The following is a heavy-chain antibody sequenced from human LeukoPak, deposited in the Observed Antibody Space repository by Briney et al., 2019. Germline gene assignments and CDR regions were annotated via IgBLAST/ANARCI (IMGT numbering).Heavy chain of an antibody. D-gene: IGHD3-22*01. Sequence: PSETLSLXCTVSGGSISSGSYYWSWIRQPAGKGLEWIGRIYTSGSTNYNPSLKGRVTISVDTSKNQFSLKLSSVTAADTAVYYCARSLGYYYDSSGQYFDYWGQGTLVTVSS. CDR3: ARSLGYYYDSSGQYFDY. J-gene: IGHJ4*02. V-gene: IGHV4-61*02. CDR2: IYTSGST. CDR1: GGSISSGSYY.